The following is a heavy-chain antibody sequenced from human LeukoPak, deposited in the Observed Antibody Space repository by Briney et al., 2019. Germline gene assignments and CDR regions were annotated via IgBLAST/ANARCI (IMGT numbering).Heavy chain of an antibody. D-gene: IGHD1-26*01. CDR3: AGGGGSYGDV. CDR2: INPNTGDT. J-gene: IGHJ3*01. V-gene: IGHV1-2*02. CDR1: GYTFTAYY. Sequence: GASVKVSCKASGYTFTAYYIHWVRQAPGQGLEWMGRINPNTGDTNYVQKFHGRVTMTRDTSINTAYMELSRLRSDDTAVYYCAGGGGSYGDVWGQGTMVAVSS.